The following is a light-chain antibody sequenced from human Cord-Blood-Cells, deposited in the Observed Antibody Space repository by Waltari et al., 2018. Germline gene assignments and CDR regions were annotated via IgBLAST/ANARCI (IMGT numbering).Light chain of an antibody. J-gene: IGLJ3*02. V-gene: IGLV2-23*01. CDR1: SSDVGGYNL. CDR2: EGS. Sequence: QSALTQPASVSGSPGQSITISCTGTSSDVGGYNLVSWYQQHPGKAPKLMIYEGSKRPSGVSNRFSGSKSGITASLTISGLQADDEADYYCCSYAGSSTLVFGGGTKLTVL. CDR3: CSYAGSSTLV.